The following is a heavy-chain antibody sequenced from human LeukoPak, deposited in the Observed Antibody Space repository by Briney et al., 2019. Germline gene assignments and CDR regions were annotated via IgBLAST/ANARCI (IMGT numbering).Heavy chain of an antibody. V-gene: IGHV4-59*01. CDR3: ARGTFWSGYYHDY. CDR2: IFYSGST. D-gene: IGHD3-3*01. J-gene: IGHJ4*02. Sequence: PSETLSLTRTVSGGSISSYYWSWIRQPPGKGLEWIGFIFYSGSTNYNPSLKSRVTISLNTSKTQFSLKLSSVTAADTAVYYCARGTFWSGYYHDYWGQGTLVTVSS. CDR1: GGSISSYY.